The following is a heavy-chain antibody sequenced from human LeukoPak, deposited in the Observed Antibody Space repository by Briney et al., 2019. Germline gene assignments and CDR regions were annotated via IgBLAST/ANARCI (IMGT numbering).Heavy chain of an antibody. D-gene: IGHD6-6*01. Sequence: GGSLRLSCAVSGFTFSRYGMNWVRQAPGKGLEWVSSISSSSSYIYYADSVKGRFTISRDNAKNSLYLQMNNLRAEDTAVYYCARNVSEETYSNSSFDSWGQGTLVTVSS. CDR3: ARNVSEETYSNSSFDS. V-gene: IGHV3-21*01. CDR2: ISSSSSYI. J-gene: IGHJ4*02. CDR1: GFTFSRYG.